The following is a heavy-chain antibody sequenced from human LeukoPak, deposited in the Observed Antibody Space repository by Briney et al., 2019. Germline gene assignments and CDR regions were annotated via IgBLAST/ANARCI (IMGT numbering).Heavy chain of an antibody. CDR2: INPNSGGT. CDR1: GYTFTGYY. Sequence: ASVKVSCKASGYTFTGYYMHWVRQAPGQGLEWMGWINPNSGGTNYAQKFQGRVTMTRDTSISTAYVELSRLRSDDTAVYYCARASYVLRFLEWFHDAFDIWGQGTMVTVSS. CDR3: ARASYVLRFLEWFHDAFDI. J-gene: IGHJ3*02. V-gene: IGHV1-2*02. D-gene: IGHD3-3*01.